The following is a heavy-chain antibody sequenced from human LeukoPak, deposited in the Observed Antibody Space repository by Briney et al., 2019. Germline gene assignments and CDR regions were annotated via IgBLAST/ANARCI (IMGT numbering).Heavy chain of an antibody. Sequence: GASVKVSCKASGYTVTGYYMHWERQAPGQGLEWMGWINPNSGGTNYAQKFQGRVTMTRDTSISTAYMELSRLRSDDTAVYYCAKHSGSLLASAGFDPWGQGTLVTVSS. CDR3: AKHSGSLLASAGFDP. J-gene: IGHJ5*02. CDR2: INPNSGGT. CDR1: GYTVTGYY. V-gene: IGHV1-2*02. D-gene: IGHD1-26*01.